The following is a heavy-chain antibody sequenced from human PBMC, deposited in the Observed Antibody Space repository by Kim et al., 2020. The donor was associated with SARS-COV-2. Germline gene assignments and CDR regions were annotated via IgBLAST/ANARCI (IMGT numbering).Heavy chain of an antibody. Sequence: SETLSLTCTVSGGSISSSSYYWGWIRQPPGKGLEWIGSIYYSGSTYYNPSLKSRVTISVDTSNNQFSLKLSSVTAADTAVYYCARHDPQWLRFEGYFDYWGQGTLVTVSS. J-gene: IGHJ4*02. CDR1: GGSISSSSYY. V-gene: IGHV4-39*01. CDR2: IYYSGST. D-gene: IGHD5-12*01. CDR3: ARHDPQWLRFEGYFDY.